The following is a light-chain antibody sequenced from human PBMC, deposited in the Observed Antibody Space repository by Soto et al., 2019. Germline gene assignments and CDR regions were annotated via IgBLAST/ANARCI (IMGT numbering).Light chain of an antibody. Sequence: DVQMTQTPSSMSTSVGDRVTLTCRASQSIGNWLAWYKQKPGIAPKLLIHKASTLESGVPSRFSGSGYGTEFTLTISSLQPDDFATYYCQQSYSTPITFGQGTRLENK. CDR2: KAS. J-gene: IGKJ5*01. CDR3: QQSYSTPIT. CDR1: QSIGNW. V-gene: IGKV1-5*03.